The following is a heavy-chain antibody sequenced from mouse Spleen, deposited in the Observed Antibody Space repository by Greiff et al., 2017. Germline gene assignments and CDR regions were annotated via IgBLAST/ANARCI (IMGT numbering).Heavy chain of an antibody. J-gene: IGHJ2*01. D-gene: IGHD1-1*01. CDR1: GFTFSDYY. Sequence: DVKLVESGGGLVQPGGSLSLSCAASGFTFSDYYMSWVRQPPGKALERLGFISNKANGYTTEYSASVKGRFTISRDNSQSILYLQMNALRAEDSATYYCARSYYFFDYWGQGTTLTVSS. CDR2: ISNKANGYTT. V-gene: IGHV7-3*01. CDR3: ARSYYFFDY.